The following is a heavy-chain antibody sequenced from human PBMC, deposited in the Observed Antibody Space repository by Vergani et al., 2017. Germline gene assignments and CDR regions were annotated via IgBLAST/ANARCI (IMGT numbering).Heavy chain of an antibody. V-gene: IGHV3-33*06. Sequence: QVQRGESGGGVVQPGRSLRLSCAASGFRFSSYGMNWVRQAPGKGLEWVAVIWYDGSNKYYADSVKGRFTISRDNSQNTVNLQMNSLRVDDTAVYYCAKELGGCNSISCSYYMDVWGKGTTVTV. CDR2: IWYDGSNK. CDR3: AKELGGCNSISCSYYMDV. D-gene: IGHD2/OR15-2a*01. CDR1: GFRFSSYG. J-gene: IGHJ6*03.